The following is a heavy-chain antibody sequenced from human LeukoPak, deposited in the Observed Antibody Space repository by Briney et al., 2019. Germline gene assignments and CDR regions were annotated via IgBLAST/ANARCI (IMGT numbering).Heavy chain of an antibody. CDR2: ISSSSSTI. Sequence: GGSLRLSCAASGFTFSSHSMNWVRQAPGKGLEWVSYISSSSSTIYYADSVKGRFTISRDNAKNSLYPQMNSLRAEDTAVYYCAGGAYYYEDWGQGTLVTVSS. CDR3: AGGAYYYED. D-gene: IGHD3-22*01. V-gene: IGHV3-48*01. CDR1: GFTFSSHS. J-gene: IGHJ4*02.